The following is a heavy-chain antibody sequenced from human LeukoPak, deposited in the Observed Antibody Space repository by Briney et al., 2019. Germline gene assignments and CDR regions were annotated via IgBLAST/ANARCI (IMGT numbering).Heavy chain of an antibody. D-gene: IGHD3-22*01. CDR3: ARVRLLQDSSGPPFDY. CDR2: ISAYNGNT. Sequence: GASVKVSCKASGYTFTSYGISWVRQAPEQGLEWMGWISAYNGNTNYAQKLQGRVTMTTDTSTSTAYMELRSLRSDDTAVYYCARVRLLQDSSGPPFDYWGQGTLVTVSS. V-gene: IGHV1-18*01. CDR1: GYTFTSYG. J-gene: IGHJ4*02.